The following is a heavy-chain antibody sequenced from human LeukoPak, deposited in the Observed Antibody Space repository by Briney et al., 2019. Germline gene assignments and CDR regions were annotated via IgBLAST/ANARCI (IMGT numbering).Heavy chain of an antibody. CDR2: ISPTGAGT. Sequence: GGSLRLSYAASGFTFNGYAMSWVRQAPGKGLEWVSAISPTGAGTYYADSVKGLFTISRDNSKNTLHLQMNSLRAEDTAVYYCAKYTERAFDIWGQGTMVTVFS. CDR3: AKYTERAFDI. J-gene: IGHJ3*02. CDR1: GFTFNGYA. D-gene: IGHD2-2*02. V-gene: IGHV3-23*01.